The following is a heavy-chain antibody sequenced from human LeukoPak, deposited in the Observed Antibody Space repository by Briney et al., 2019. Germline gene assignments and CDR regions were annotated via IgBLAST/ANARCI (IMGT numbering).Heavy chain of an antibody. CDR2: ISYDGSNK. CDR3: ASLGGYISGDDIIDI. D-gene: IGHD5-18*01. Sequence: GGSLRLSCAASGFTFSSYAMHWVRQAPGKGLEGVAVISYDGSNKYYADSVKGRFTISRDNSKNTLYLQMNSLKTEDTAVYYCASLGGYISGDDIIDIWGQGTMVTVSS. J-gene: IGHJ3*02. CDR1: GFTFSSYA. V-gene: IGHV3-30-3*01.